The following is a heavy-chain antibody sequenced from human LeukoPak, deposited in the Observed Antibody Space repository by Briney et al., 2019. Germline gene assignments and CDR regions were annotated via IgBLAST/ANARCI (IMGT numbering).Heavy chain of an antibody. D-gene: IGHD2/OR15-2a*01. J-gene: IGHJ4*02. Sequence: PGGSLRLSCTASGFTFTTYWMAWVRQTPGKGLEWVANIKQDGSEKYYAESVRGRFTISRDNAKNSLYLQMNSLRAEDTAVYYCSNGIYDNSYWGQGTLVTVSS. CDR1: GFTFTTYW. V-gene: IGHV3-7*01. CDR2: IKQDGSEK. CDR3: SNGIYDNSY.